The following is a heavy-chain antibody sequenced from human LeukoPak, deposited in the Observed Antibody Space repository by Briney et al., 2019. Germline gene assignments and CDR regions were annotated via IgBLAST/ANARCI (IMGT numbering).Heavy chain of an antibody. D-gene: IGHD3-9*01. CDR1: GGTFDSYA. Sequence: SVKVSCKASGGTFDSYAISWVRQAPGQGLEWMGRIIPLLDIVNYAQNFQGRVTITADKSTSTAYMESSSLRSDDTAVYYCASPEGRYFDWLLWAYWGQGTLVTVSS. CDR2: IIPLLDIV. J-gene: IGHJ4*02. CDR3: ASPEGRYFDWLLWAY. V-gene: IGHV1-69*04.